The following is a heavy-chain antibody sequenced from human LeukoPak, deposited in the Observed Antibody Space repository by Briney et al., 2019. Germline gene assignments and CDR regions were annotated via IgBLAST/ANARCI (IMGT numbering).Heavy chain of an antibody. J-gene: IGHJ3*02. CDR3: GKYRGWADHEAFDI. V-gene: IGHV3-20*04. CDR2: INWNGGST. D-gene: IGHD6-19*01. CDR1: GFTFDDYG. Sequence: GGSLRLSCAASGFTFDDYGMSWVRQGPGKGLEWVSGINWNGGSTGYADSVKGRFTISRDNAKNSLYLQMSGLRADDTAFYYCGKYRGWADHEAFDIWGQGTMVTVSS.